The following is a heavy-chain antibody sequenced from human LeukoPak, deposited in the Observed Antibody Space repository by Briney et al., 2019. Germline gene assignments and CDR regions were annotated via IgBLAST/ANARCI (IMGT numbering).Heavy chain of an antibody. CDR1: GGTFSSYA. CDR3: ARARPGRGSYYWAINDY. D-gene: IGHD1-26*01. J-gene: IGHJ4*02. CDR2: IIPIFGTA. Sequence: SVEVSCKASGGTFSSYAISWVRQAPGQGLEWMGGIIPIFGTANYAQKFQGRVTITADESTSTAYMELSSLRSEDTAVYYCARARPGRGSYYWAINDYWGQGTLVTVSS. V-gene: IGHV1-69*13.